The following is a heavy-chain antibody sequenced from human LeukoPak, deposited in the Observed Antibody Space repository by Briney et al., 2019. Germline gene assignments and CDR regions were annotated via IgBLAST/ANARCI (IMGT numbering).Heavy chain of an antibody. D-gene: IGHD6-6*01. J-gene: IGHJ5*02. CDR1: GFTVSSNY. CDR3: AIGPLWDSSSLRWFDP. V-gene: IGHV3-66*02. Sequence: GGSLRLSCAASGFTVSSNYMSWVRQAPGKGLEWVSVIYSGGSTYYADSVKGRFTISRDNSKNTLYLQMNSLRAEDTAVYYCAIGPLWDSSSLRWFDPSGQGTLVIVSP. CDR2: IYSGGST.